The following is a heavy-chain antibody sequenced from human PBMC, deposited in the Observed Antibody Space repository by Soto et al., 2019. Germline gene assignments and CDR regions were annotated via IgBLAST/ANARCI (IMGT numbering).Heavy chain of an antibody. CDR2: ISAHNGNT. D-gene: IGHD6-6*01. Sequence: QVHLVQSGAEVKKPGASVKVSCKGSGYAFTTYGITWVRQAPGQGLEWMGWISAHNGNTNYAQKLQGRVTVTRDTSTSTAYMELRSLRFDDTAVYYCARGRDGDYWGQGALVTVSS. V-gene: IGHV1-18*01. J-gene: IGHJ4*02. CDR1: GYAFTTYG. CDR3: ARGRDGDY.